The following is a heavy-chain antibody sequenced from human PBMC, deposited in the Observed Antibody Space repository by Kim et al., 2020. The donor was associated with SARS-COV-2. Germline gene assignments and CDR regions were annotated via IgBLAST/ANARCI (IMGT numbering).Heavy chain of an antibody. J-gene: IGHJ2*01. CDR3: AGGKYYYDGSGNPRFWYFDL. Sequence: SETLSLTCTVSGGSISYYYWTWIRQPPGKGLEWIGYVFDSGSTNYNPSLKSRVTISLVTSKKQFSLQLTSVTAADTAVCYCAGGKYYYDGSGNPRFWYFDLWGRGTLVTVSS. CDR1: GGSISYYY. CDR2: VFDSGST. D-gene: IGHD3-22*01. V-gene: IGHV4-59*01.